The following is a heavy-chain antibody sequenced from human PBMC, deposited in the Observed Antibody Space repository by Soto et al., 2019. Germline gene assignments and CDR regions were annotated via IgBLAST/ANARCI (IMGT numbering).Heavy chain of an antibody. Sequence: QVQLVESGGGLVKPGGSLRLSCAASGFTFSDYYMSWIRQAPGKGLEWVSYISGTYSTIYYAVSVKGRFTISRDNAKNSLYLQMNSVRAEDTAVYYCARDYGSGSYYGWFDPWGQGTLVTVSS. CDR2: ISGTYSTI. CDR3: ARDYGSGSYYGWFDP. V-gene: IGHV3-11*01. J-gene: IGHJ5*02. CDR1: GFTFSDYY. D-gene: IGHD3-10*01.